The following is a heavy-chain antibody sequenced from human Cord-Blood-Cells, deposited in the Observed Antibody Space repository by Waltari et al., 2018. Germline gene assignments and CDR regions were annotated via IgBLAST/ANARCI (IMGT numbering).Heavy chain of an antibody. CDR1: GFTFSSYW. V-gene: IGHV3-7*01. Sequence: EVQLVESGGGLVQPGGSLRLSCAASGFTFSSYWMSWVRQAPGKGLEWVANIKQDGSEKYYVDSVKSRFTISRDNAKNSLYLQMNSLRAEDTAVYYCARDGRYYYDSSGYYFDYWGQGTLVTVSS. J-gene: IGHJ4*02. D-gene: IGHD3-22*01. CDR3: ARDGRYYYDSSGYYFDY. CDR2: IKQDGSEK.